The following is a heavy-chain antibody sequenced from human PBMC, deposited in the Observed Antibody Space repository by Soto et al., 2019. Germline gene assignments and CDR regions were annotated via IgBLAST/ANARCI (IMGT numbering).Heavy chain of an antibody. V-gene: IGHV1-69*13. CDR1: GGTFSSYA. J-gene: IGHJ6*02. CDR3: ARGGPVEIVPDV. CDR2: IIPIFGTA. D-gene: IGHD3-22*01. Sequence: ASVKVSCKASGGTFSSYAISWVRQAPGQGLEWMGGIIPIFGTANYAQKFQGRVTITADESTSTAYMELSSLRSEDTAVYYCARGGPVEIVPDVWGQGTTVTVSS.